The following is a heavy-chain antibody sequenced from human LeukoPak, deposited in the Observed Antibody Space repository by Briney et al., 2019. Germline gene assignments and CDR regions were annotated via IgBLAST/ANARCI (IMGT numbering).Heavy chain of an antibody. Sequence: GASVKVSCKASGYPFTSYDINWVRQATGQGFEWMGWMNPNSGNTGYAQKFQGRVTMTRNTSISTAYMELSSLRSEDTAVYYCASQPNYYDSSGMYYYYGMDVWGQGTTVTVSS. D-gene: IGHD3-22*01. J-gene: IGHJ6*02. CDR1: GYPFTSYD. V-gene: IGHV1-8*01. CDR2: MNPNSGNT. CDR3: ASQPNYYDSSGMYYYYGMDV.